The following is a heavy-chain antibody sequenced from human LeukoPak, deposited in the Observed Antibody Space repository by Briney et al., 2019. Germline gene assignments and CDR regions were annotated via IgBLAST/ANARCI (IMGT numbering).Heavy chain of an antibody. CDR1: GYTFINYG. Sequence: ASVKDSCKASGYTFINYGVTWVRQATGQGLEWMGWISASNGNTNYAQKLQGRVTMTTETSTSTAYMELRSLRSDDTAVYYCARALSRGYSGYDYGLGYWGQGTLVTVSS. V-gene: IGHV1-18*01. CDR2: ISASNGNT. J-gene: IGHJ4*02. CDR3: ARALSRGYSGYDYGLGY. D-gene: IGHD5-12*01.